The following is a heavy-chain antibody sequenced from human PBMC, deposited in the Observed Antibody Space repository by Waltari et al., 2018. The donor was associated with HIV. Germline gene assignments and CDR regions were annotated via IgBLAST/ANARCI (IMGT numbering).Heavy chain of an antibody. CDR1: GYTFTIYV. J-gene: IGHJ4*02. D-gene: IGHD2-2*01. Sequence: QVQLVQSGAEVKKPGDSVKVSCTASGYTFTIYVISWVRQAPGQGLEWMGWVSAYNGNTNYAQKLQGRATMTTDTSTSTAYMELRSLRSDDTAVYYCARINCTSVSCYASLDYWGQGTLVTVSS. V-gene: IGHV1-18*01. CDR2: VSAYNGNT. CDR3: ARINCTSVSCYASLDY.